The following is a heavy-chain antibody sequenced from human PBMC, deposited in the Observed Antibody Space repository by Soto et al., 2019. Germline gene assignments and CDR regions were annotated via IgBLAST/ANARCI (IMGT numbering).Heavy chain of an antibody. CDR1: GYSFIAYW. D-gene: IGHD2-21*02. V-gene: IGHV5-51*01. CDR3: ARLAVTSSTNFDY. CDR2: IYPPDSDV. J-gene: IGHJ4*02. Sequence: PGESLKISCNGSGYSFIAYWIGWVRQKPGEGLELMGIIYPPDSDVRYSPSFQGQVTISVDKSISTAYVQWSSLKASDTAIYYCARLAVTSSTNFDYWGQGTPVTVSS.